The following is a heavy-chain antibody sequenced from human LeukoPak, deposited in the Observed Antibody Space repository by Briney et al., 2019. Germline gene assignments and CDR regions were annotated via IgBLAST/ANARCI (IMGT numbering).Heavy chain of an antibody. D-gene: IGHD1-26*01. V-gene: IGHV1-69*04. CDR2: IIPILGIA. Sequence: ASVKVSCKASGGTFSSYAISWVRQAPGQGLEWMGRIIPILGIANYAQKFQGRVTITADKSTSTAYMELSSLRSEDTAVYYCATGPRGSYYYGMDVWGQGTTVTVSS. CDR3: ATGPRGSYYYGMDV. J-gene: IGHJ6*02. CDR1: GGTFSSYA.